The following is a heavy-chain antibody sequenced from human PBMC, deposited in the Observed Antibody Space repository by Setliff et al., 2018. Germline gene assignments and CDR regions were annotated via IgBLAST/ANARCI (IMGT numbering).Heavy chain of an antibody. Sequence: ETLSLTCTVSGGSISNYYWSWIRQPAGKGLEWIGRIYTSGSTNYNPSIKSRVTMSVNTSKNQFSLKLSSVTAADTAVYCCARKGISALSGAFDMWGQGTMVTVSS. J-gene: IGHJ3*02. CDR2: IYTSGST. CDR3: ARKGISALSGAFDM. CDR1: GGSISNYY. V-gene: IGHV4-4*07. D-gene: IGHD1-26*01.